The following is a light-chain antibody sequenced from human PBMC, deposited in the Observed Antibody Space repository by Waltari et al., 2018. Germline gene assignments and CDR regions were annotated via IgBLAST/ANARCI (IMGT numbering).Light chain of an antibody. V-gene: IGKV3-11*01. CDR1: QSVVNF. CDR3: QQRSSWPLT. J-gene: IGKJ4*01. CDR2: DSS. Sequence: ETVLTQSPATLSLSPGERATLSCRASQSVVNFLVWYQQKPGQAPRLLISDSSNRATGIPARFSGSASGTDFTLTISSREPEDSAFYYCQQRSSWPLTFGGGTKVEIK.